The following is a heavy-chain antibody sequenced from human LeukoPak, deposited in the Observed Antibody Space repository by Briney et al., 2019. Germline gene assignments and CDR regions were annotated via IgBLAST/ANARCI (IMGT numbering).Heavy chain of an antibody. Sequence: GGSLRLSCAASGFTFSTYWMSWVRQAQGKGLEWVANINQDGSEKYYVDSVKGRFTISRDNADNSLYLQMNSLRAEDTAVYYCARKTTVPHFDYWGQGTLVPVSS. D-gene: IGHD1-1*01. CDR3: ARKTTVPHFDY. CDR2: INQDGSEK. CDR1: GFTFSTYW. V-gene: IGHV3-7*04. J-gene: IGHJ4*02.